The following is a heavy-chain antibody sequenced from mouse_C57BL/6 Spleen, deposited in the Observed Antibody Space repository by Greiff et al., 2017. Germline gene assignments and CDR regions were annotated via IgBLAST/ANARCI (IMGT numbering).Heavy chain of an antibody. CDR2: INPSNGGT. V-gene: IGHV1-53*01. D-gene: IGHD2-1*01. Sequence: QVQLQQSGTELVKPGASVKLSCKASGYTFTSYWMHWVKQRPGQGLEWIGNINPSNGGTNYNEKFKSKATLTVDKSSSTAYMQLSSLTSEDSAVYYCARYGNYEGAMDYWGQGTSVTVSS. CDR1: GYTFTSYW. J-gene: IGHJ4*01. CDR3: ARYGNYEGAMDY.